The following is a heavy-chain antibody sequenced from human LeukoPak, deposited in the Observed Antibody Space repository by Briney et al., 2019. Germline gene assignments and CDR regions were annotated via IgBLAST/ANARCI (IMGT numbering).Heavy chain of an antibody. J-gene: IGHJ4*02. CDR3: ARETFHAGYSYGYFDY. V-gene: IGHV4-61*01. Sequence: PSETLSLTCTVSGGSVSSGSYYWSWIRQPPGKGLEWIGYIYYSGSTNYNPSLKSRVTISVDTSKNQFSLKLSSVTAADTAVYYCARETFHAGYSYGYFDYWGQGTLVTVSS. CDR1: GGSVSSGSYY. D-gene: IGHD5-18*01. CDR2: IYYSGST.